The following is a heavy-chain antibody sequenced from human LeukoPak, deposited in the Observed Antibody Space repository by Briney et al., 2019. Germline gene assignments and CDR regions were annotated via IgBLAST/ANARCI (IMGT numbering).Heavy chain of an antibody. J-gene: IGHJ6*02. CDR1: GFTFSSYE. D-gene: IGHD3-3*01. CDR2: ISSSGSTI. CDR3: AREFYDFWSGYYTAYYYGMDV. V-gene: IGHV3-48*03. Sequence: GGSLRLSCAASGFTFSSYEMNWVRQAPGKGLEWVSYISSSGSTIYYADSVKGRFTISRDNAKNSLYLQMNSLRAEDTAVYYCAREFYDFWSGYYTAYYYGMDVWGQGTTVTVSS.